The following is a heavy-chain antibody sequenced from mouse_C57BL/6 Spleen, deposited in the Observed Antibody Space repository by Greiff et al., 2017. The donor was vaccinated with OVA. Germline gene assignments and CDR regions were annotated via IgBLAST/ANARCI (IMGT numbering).Heavy chain of an antibody. D-gene: IGHD1-1*01. J-gene: IGHJ4*01. CDR3: AITTVVRAMDY. CDR2: IYPGDGDT. CDR1: GYAFSSYW. V-gene: IGHV1-80*01. Sequence: QVQLQQSGAELVKPGASVKISCKASGYAFSSYWMNWVKQRPGKGLEWIGQIYPGDGDTNYNGKFKGKATLTADKSSSTAYMRLSSLTSEDSAVYFCAITTVVRAMDYWGQGTSVTVSS.